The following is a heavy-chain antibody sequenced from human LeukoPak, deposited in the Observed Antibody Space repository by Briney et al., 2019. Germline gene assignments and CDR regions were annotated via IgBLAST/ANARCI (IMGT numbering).Heavy chain of an antibody. CDR3: ARGRGYYGSGMLYGMDV. D-gene: IGHD3-10*01. CDR1: GGSFSCYY. Sequence: PSETLSLTCAVYGGSFSCYYWSWIRQPPGKGLEWVGEINHSGGTNYNPSLKSRVTISVDTSKNQFSLKLSSVTAADTAVYYCARGRGYYGSGMLYGMDVWGKGTMVTVSS. CDR2: INHSGGT. J-gene: IGHJ6*04. V-gene: IGHV4-34*01.